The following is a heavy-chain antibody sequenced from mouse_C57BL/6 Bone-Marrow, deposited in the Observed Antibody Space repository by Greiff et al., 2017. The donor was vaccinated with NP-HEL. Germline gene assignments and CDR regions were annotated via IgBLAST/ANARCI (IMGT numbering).Heavy chain of an antibody. CDR2: IYPRSGNT. CDR1: GYTFTSYG. J-gene: IGHJ3*01. Sequence: QVTLKVSGAELARPGASVKLSCKASGYTFTSYGISWVKQRTGQGLEWIGEIYPRSGNTYYNEKFKGKATLTADKSSSTAYMELRSLTSEDSAVYFCARYDYDVRFAYWGQGTLVTVSA. CDR3: ARYDYDVRFAY. D-gene: IGHD2-4*01. V-gene: IGHV1-81*01.